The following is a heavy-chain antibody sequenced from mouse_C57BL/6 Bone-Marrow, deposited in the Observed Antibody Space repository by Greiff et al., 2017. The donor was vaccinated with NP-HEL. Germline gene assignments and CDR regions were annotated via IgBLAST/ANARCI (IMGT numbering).Heavy chain of an antibody. CDR3: ASSSGWLLPYYFDY. CDR2: IYLGNGYT. D-gene: IGHD2-3*01. V-gene: IGHV1-58*01. J-gene: IGHJ2*01. Sequence: DVQLQESGAELVRPGSSVKMSCKTSGYTFTSYGINWVKQRPGQGLEWIGYIYLGNGYTEYNEKFKGKATLTSDTSSSAAYMQLSSLTSEDSAIYCGASSSGWLLPYYFDYWGQGTTLTVSS. CDR1: GYTFTSYG.